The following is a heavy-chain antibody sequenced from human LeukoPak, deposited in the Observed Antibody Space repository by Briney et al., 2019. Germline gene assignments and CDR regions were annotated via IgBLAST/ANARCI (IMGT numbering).Heavy chain of an antibody. D-gene: IGHD3-10*01. CDR2: ISYDGSNK. CDR1: GFTFSSYA. V-gene: IGHV3-30-3*01. J-gene: IGHJ6*02. CDR3: AREGGFMVRGAPYGMDV. Sequence: GGSLRLSCAASGFTFSSYAMHWVRQAPGKGLEWVAVISYDGSNKYYADSVKGRFTISRDNSKNTLYLQMNSLRAEDTAVYYCAREGGFMVRGAPYGMDVWGQGTTVTVSS.